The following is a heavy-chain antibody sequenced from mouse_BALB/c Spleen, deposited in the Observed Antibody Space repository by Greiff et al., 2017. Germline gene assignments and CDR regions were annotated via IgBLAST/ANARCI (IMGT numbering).Heavy chain of an antibody. Sequence: VQLQQSGAELARPGASVKLSCKASGYTFTSYWMQWVKQRPGQGLEWIGAIYPGDGDTRYTQKFKGKATLTADKSSSTAYMQLSSLASEDSAVYYCASIYYGYDYAMDYWGQGTSVTVSS. CDR2: IYPGDGDT. CDR3: ASIYYGYDYAMDY. D-gene: IGHD2-2*01. J-gene: IGHJ4*01. CDR1: GYTFTSYW. V-gene: IGHV1-87*01.